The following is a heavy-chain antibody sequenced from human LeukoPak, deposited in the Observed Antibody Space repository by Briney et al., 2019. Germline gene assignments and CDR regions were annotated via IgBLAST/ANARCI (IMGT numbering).Heavy chain of an antibody. CDR2: IYYSGST. D-gene: IGHD3-10*01. CDR1: VGSISSSSYY. Sequence: SETLSLTCTVSVGSISSSSYYWGWIGQPPGKGREWIGSIYYSGSTYYNPSLKSRVTISVDTSKNQFSLKLSSVTAADTAVYYCARRHYGLYYFDYWGQGTLVTVSS. J-gene: IGHJ4*02. CDR3: ARRHYGLYYFDY. V-gene: IGHV4-39*01.